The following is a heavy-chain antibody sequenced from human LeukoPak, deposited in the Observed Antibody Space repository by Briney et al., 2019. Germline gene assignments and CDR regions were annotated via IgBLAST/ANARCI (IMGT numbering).Heavy chain of an antibody. CDR2: ISWNSNLI. D-gene: IGHD2-2*02. CDR1: GFTFDDYA. J-gene: IGHJ3*02. Sequence: GGSLRLSCAVSGFTFDDYAMHWVRQAPGKGLEWVSGISWNSNLIGYADSVKGRFTISRDNAKNSLYLQMNSLRPEDMALYYGAKDRNYELLYAFDIWGQGTMVTVSS. CDR3: AKDRNYELLYAFDI. V-gene: IGHV3-9*03.